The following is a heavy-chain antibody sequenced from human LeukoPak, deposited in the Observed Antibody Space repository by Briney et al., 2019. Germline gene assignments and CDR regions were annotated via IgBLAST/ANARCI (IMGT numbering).Heavy chain of an antibody. CDR2: INLNSGGT. D-gene: IGHD3-10*01. J-gene: IGHJ4*02. CDR1: GYTFTGYY. CDR3: TRDVRPRGGIDS. Sequence: ASVKVSCKASGYTFTGYYMHWVRQAPGQGLEWMGWINLNSGGTNYAQKFQGRVTMTRDTSISTAYMELSRLRSDDTALYYCTRDVRPRGGIDSWGQGTLVTVSS. V-gene: IGHV1-2*02.